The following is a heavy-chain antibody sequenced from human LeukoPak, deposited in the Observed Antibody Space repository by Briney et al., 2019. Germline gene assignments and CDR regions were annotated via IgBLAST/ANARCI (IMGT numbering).Heavy chain of an antibody. CDR1: GLTFSTFG. Sequence: GGSLRLSCAASGLTFSTFGMHWVRQAPGKGLEWVAFIRFDGSNRYYAESLKGRFTISRDNSKNTLYLQMNSLRAEDTAIYFCAKGGYYFDYWGQEALVIVSS. V-gene: IGHV3-30*02. CDR2: IRFDGSNR. J-gene: IGHJ4*02. CDR3: AKGGYYFDY.